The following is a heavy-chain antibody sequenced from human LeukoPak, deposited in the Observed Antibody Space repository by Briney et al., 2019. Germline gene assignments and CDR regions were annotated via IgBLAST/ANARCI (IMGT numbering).Heavy chain of an antibody. D-gene: IGHD6-13*01. Sequence: SETLSLTCTVSGDSISRYYWSWIRQPPGKGLEWIGEINHSGSTNYNPSLKSRVTISVDTSKNQFSLKLSSVTAADTAVYYCARGTRSLGIAAAGRGWFDPWGQGTLVTVSS. CDR2: INHSGST. CDR3: ARGTRSLGIAAAGRGWFDP. J-gene: IGHJ5*02. CDR1: GDSISRYY. V-gene: IGHV4-34*01.